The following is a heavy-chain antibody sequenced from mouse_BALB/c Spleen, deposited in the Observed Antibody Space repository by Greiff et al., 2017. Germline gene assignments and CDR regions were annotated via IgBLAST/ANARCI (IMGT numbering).Heavy chain of an antibody. V-gene: IGHV1S34*01. CDR2: ISCYNGAT. D-gene: IGHD2-1*01. CDR1: GYSFTGYY. J-gene: IGHJ4*01. Sequence: LVKTGASVKISCKASGYSFTGYYMHWVKQSHGKSLEWIGYISCYNGATSYNQKFKGKATFTVDTSSSTAYMQFNSLTSEDSAVYYCAREGGNYDGAMDYWGQGTSVTVSS. CDR3: AREGGNYDGAMDY.